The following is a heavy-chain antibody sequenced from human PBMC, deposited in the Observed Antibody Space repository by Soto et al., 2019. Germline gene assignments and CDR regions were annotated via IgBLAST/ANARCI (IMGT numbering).Heavy chain of an antibody. CDR3: ARSIVGTTRYTYGTDV. CDR2: IYYSGST. CDR1: GDSVSSGRYF. D-gene: IGHD1-26*01. J-gene: IGHJ6*02. V-gene: IGHV4-61*01. Sequence: QVQLQESGPGLVKPSETLSLTCSVSGDSVSSGRYFWSWIRQSPVKGLEWIGNIYYSGSTNLNPPLKSRVTLSLATSTKPFSLKLSSVTAAETDVYYCARSIVGTTRYTYGTDVWGQGTTVTVSS.